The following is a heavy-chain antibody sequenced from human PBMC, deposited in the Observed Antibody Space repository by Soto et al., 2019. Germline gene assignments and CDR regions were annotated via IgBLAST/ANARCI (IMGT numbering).Heavy chain of an antibody. CDR2: ISTFHGSI. V-gene: IGHV1-18*01. CDR3: ARFYSSGWPRGYFDY. J-gene: IGHJ4*02. Sequence: GASVKVSCKASGGTFSSYAISWVRQAPGQGLEWMGWISTFHGSINYAQKFQGRVTMTTDTSTSTAYMELRSLRSDDTAVYYCARFYSSGWPRGYFDYWGQGTPVTVSS. D-gene: IGHD6-19*01. CDR1: GGTFSSYA.